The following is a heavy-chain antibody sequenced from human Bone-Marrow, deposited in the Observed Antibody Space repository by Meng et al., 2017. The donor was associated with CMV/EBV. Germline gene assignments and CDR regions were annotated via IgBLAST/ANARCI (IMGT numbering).Heavy chain of an antibody. D-gene: IGHD2-2*02. CDR3: ARGREGYCSSTSCYTGFDN. Sequence: ASVKVSCKASGYTFPSYDINWVRQATGQGLEWMGWMNPNSGNTGYAQKFQGRVTMTRNTSISTAYMELSSLRSEDTAVYYFARGREGYCSSTSCYTGFDNWGQGTLVTVSS. J-gene: IGHJ4*02. CDR1: GYTFPSYD. CDR2: MNPNSGNT. V-gene: IGHV1-8*01.